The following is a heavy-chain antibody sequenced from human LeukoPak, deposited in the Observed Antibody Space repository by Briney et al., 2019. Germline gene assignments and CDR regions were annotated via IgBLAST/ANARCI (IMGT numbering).Heavy chain of an antibody. CDR3: ARLTYTPAGFDP. Sequence: GAALKISCKGSGYSFTSYWIVWVRQIPGKGLEWMGSIYHSDSDTRYSPSFDGQVTMSADKSISNTYLPWNSLDATDTASDDFARLTYTPAGFDPWGQGSLVTVSS. D-gene: IGHD2-2*01. CDR2: IYHSDSDT. J-gene: IGHJ5*02. CDR1: GYSFTSYW. V-gene: IGHV5-51*01.